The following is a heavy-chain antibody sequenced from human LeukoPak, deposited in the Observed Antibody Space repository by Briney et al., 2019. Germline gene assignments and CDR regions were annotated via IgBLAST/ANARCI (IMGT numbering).Heavy chain of an antibody. CDR1: GYTLTELS. CDR2: FDSEDGET. D-gene: IGHD1-26*01. Sequence: GASVKVSCKVSGYTLTELSMHWVRQAPGKGLEWMGGFDSEDGETIYAQKFQGRVTMTEDTSTDTAYMELSSLRSEDTAVYYCATPRSGSYSPPFDYWGQGTLVTVSS. J-gene: IGHJ4*02. V-gene: IGHV1-24*01. CDR3: ATPRSGSYSPPFDY.